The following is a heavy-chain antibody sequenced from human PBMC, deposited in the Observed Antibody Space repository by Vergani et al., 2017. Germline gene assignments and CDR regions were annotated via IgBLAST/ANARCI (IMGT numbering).Heavy chain of an antibody. V-gene: IGHV3-23*01. CDR2: ISGSGGST. J-gene: IGHJ5*02. D-gene: IGHD3-22*01. CDR1: GFTFSSYA. CDR3: AKLMYYYDSSGSILNWFDP. Sequence: EVQLLESGGGLVQPGGSLRLSCAASGFTFSSYAMSWVRQAPGKGLEWVSAISGSGGSTYYADSVKGRFTISRDNSKNTLYLQMNSLRAEDTAVYYCAKLMYYYDSSGSILNWFDPWGQGTLVTVSS.